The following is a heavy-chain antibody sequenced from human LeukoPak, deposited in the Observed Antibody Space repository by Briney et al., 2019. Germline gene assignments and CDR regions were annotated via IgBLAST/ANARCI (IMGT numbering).Heavy chain of an antibody. J-gene: IGHJ3*02. CDR3: AGDFQGDSSSPGAFDI. CDR2: IYYSGST. Sequence: SETLSLTCIVSGGPMSSYYWSWVRQPPGKGLEWIGYIYYSGSTNYNPSLKSRVTISVDTSKNQFSLKLSSVTAADTAVYYCAGDFQGDSSSPGAFDIWGQGTMVTVSS. D-gene: IGHD6-6*01. CDR1: GGPMSSYY. V-gene: IGHV4-59*01.